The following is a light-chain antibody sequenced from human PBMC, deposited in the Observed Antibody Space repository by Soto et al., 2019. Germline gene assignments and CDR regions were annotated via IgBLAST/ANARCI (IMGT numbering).Light chain of an antibody. V-gene: IGKV3-15*01. Sequence: IVMTQSPATLSVSPGERVTLSCRASQSVSTRLAWYQHKPGQSPRLLISGASTGATGIPPRFSASGSGTDFTLTIYSLQSEDFALYFCQQYNNWPLTFGQGTKVDIK. CDR2: GAS. CDR1: QSVSTR. CDR3: QQYNNWPLT. J-gene: IGKJ1*01.